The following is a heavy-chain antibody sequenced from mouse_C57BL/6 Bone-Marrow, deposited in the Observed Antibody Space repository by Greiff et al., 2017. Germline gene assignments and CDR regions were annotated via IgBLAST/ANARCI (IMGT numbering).Heavy chain of an antibody. CDR2: IRNKANGYTT. CDR1: GFTFTDYY. D-gene: IGHD3-2*02. Sequence: EVKLVESGGGLVQPGGSLSLSCAASGFTFTDYYMSWVRQPPGKALEWLGFIRNKANGYTTEYSVSVKGRFTISRDNSQSILYLQMNALRAEDSATYYCASSTAQATDWFAYWGQGTLVTVSA. CDR3: ASSTAQATDWFAY. J-gene: IGHJ3*01. V-gene: IGHV7-3*01.